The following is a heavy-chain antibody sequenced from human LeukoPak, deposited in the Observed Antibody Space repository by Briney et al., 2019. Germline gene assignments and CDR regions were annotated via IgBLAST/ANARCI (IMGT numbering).Heavy chain of an antibody. CDR2: IYYSGST. CDR1: GGSISGCY. Sequence: SSETLSLTCTVSGGSISGCYWSWIRQPPGKGLEWIGYIYYSGSTKYNPSLKSRVTISVDTSKNQFSLKLRSVTAADTAVYYCARHSGEYGADDAFDTWGQGTVVTVSS. J-gene: IGHJ3*02. D-gene: IGHD3-10*01. CDR3: ARHSGEYGADDAFDT. V-gene: IGHV4-59*08.